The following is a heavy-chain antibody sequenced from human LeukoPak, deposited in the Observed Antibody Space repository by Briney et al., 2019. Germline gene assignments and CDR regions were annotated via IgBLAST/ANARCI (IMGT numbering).Heavy chain of an antibody. Sequence: TSETLSLTCAVYGGSFGGYYWSWIRQPPAKGLEWIGEINHSGSTNYNPSLKSRVTISVDTSKNQFSLKLSSVTAADTAVYYCARGRRRGRIVVLTATYFDYWGQGTLVTVSS. CDR2: INHSGST. D-gene: IGHD2-21*02. J-gene: IGHJ4*02. CDR3: ARGRRRGRIVVLTATYFDY. CDR1: GGSFGGYY. V-gene: IGHV4-34*01.